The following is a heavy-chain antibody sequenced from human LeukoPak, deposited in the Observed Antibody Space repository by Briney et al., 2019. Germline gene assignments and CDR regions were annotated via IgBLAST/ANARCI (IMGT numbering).Heavy chain of an antibody. CDR2: IYPDDSDT. J-gene: IGHJ5*02. Sequence: GESLKISCKGSGYSFTSYWIGWVRQMPGKGLEWMGIIYPDDSDTRYSPSFQGQVTISADKSISTAYLQWSSLKASDTAMYYCARGSGQIAAGYDWFDPWGQGTLVTVSS. CDR3: ARGSGQIAAGYDWFDP. D-gene: IGHD6-13*01. CDR1: GYSFTSYW. V-gene: IGHV5-51*01.